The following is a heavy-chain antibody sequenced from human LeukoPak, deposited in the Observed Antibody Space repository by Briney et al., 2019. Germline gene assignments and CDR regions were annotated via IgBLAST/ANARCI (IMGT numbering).Heavy chain of an antibody. J-gene: IGHJ4*02. V-gene: IGHV1-2*02. CDR2: INPNNGVT. Sequence: ASVTVSCKASGYTFSVHYMHWIRQAPGQGLEWMGWINPNNGVTNYAQKFQGRVTMTRDTSTNTAYMELSRLRSDDTAVYYCARVYRGPDYWGQGTLVTVSS. D-gene: IGHD3-10*01. CDR3: ARVYRGPDY. CDR1: GYTFSVHY.